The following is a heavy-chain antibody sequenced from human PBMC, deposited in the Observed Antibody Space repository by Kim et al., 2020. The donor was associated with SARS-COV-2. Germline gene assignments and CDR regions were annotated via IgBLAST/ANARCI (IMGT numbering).Heavy chain of an antibody. J-gene: IGHJ4*02. CDR1: GGSISSSSYY. Sequence: SETLSLTCTVSGGSISSSSYYWGWIRQPPGKGLEWIGSIYYSGSTYYNPSLKSRVTISVDTSKNQFSLKLSSVTAADTAVYYCARHGGNWNPVDYWGQGTLVTVSS. CDR3: ARHGGNWNPVDY. V-gene: IGHV4-39*01. CDR2: IYYSGST. D-gene: IGHD1-20*01.